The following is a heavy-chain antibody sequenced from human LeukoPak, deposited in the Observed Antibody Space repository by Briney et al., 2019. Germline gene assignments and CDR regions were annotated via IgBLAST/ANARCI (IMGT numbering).Heavy chain of an antibody. V-gene: IGHV3-53*01. CDR3: ARGVEPLAANTLAY. Sequence: PGGPLRLSCAASVFTVITNDMTGAPRAPGKGREWASVLYSEGNTKYADSLQGRLTISRDNSKNTLYLEMNSPRPDDTAVYYCARGVEPLAANTLAYWGQGTLVTVSS. CDR2: LYSEGNT. J-gene: IGHJ4*02. CDR1: VFTVITND. D-gene: IGHD1-14*01.